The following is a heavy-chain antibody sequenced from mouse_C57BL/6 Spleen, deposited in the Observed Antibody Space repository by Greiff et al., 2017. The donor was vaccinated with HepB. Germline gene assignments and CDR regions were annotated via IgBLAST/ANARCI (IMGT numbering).Heavy chain of an antibody. J-gene: IGHJ2*01. D-gene: IGHD1-1*01. CDR1: GYTFTSYG. CDR2: IYPRSGNT. CDR3: ARQVFPLYYCSSPFDY. V-gene: IGHV1-81*01. Sequence: QVQLKESGAELARPGASVKLSCKASGYTFTSYGISWVKQRTGQGLEWIGEIYPRSGNTYYNEKFKGKATLTADKSSSTAYMELRSLTSKDSAVYCCARQVFPLYYCSSPFDYWGQGTTLTVSS.